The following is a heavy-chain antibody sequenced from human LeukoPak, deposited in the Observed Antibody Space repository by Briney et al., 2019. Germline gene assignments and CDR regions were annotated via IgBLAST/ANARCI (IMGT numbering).Heavy chain of an antibody. J-gene: IGHJ3*02. V-gene: IGHV1-46*01. D-gene: IGHD4-23*01. CDR1: GYTFTNYY. CDR3: AIVSPMTTVARGQGAFDI. CDR2: VNPNDGST. Sequence: ASVKVSCKGFGYTFTNYYMHWVRQAPGQGPAWMGIVNPNDGSTTYAQKFQGRVTMTRDMSTNTVYMELSSLRSDDTAEYFCAIVSPMTTVARGQGAFDIWGQGTMVIVSA.